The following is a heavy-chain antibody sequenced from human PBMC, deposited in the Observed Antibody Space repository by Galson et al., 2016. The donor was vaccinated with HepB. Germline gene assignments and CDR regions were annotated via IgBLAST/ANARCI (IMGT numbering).Heavy chain of an antibody. CDR2: IYGGGST. CDR1: GLIISTNY. Sequence: SLRLSCAVSGLIISTNYLSWVRQAPGSGLEWVSVIYGGGSTSYADSVKGRFTISRDNSKNTVYLQMNSLAAEDTAVYYCAKGTTHQIHFGYFDHWGQGTLVTVSS. V-gene: IGHV3-53*01. J-gene: IGHJ4*02. CDR3: AKGTTHQIHFGYFDH. D-gene: IGHD1/OR15-1a*01.